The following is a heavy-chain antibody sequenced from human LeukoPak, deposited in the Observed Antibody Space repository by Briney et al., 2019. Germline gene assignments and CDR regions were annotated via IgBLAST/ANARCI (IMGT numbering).Heavy chain of an antibody. J-gene: IGHJ4*02. CDR2: IKGNGNEQ. Sequence: PGGSLRLSCAASGFTFSDYWMSWVRQAPGKGLEWVANIKGNGNEQYYVDSVKGRFNMSRDNTKNSLSLQINSLRVEDTAVYYCAKDDGRYCSSTSCYSISGIDYWGQGTLVTVSS. D-gene: IGHD2-2*01. V-gene: IGHV3-7*03. CDR3: AKDDGRYCSSTSCYSISGIDY. CDR1: GFTFSDYW.